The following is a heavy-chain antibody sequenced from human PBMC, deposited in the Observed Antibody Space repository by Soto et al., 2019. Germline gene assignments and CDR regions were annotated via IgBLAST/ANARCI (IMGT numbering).Heavy chain of an antibody. D-gene: IGHD4-17*01. V-gene: IGHV3-23*01. Sequence: EVQLLESGGGLVQPGGSLRLSCAASGFSFSTYSMAWVRQTPGKGLAWVSGLSGGGSNTFYADSVQGRFTISVDNSKNTVYLQMNCLRVEDTAVYYCARWDGYGDVWGQGTLVTVSS. CDR3: ARWDGYGDV. CDR1: GFSFSTYS. J-gene: IGHJ4*02. CDR2: LSGGGSNT.